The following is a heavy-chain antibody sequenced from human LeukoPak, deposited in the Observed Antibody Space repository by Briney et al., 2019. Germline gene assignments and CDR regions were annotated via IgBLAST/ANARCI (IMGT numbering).Heavy chain of an antibody. CDR3: ARNNGMDV. Sequence: GGSLRLSCAASGFIFSAYAMSWVRQAPGQGLEWVSVIGTGGETHYADSVRGRFTISRNNFKNTLYLQMNSLRAEDTALYHCARNNGMDVWGQGTTVIVSS. V-gene: IGHV3-23*01. J-gene: IGHJ6*02. CDR2: IGTGGET. CDR1: GFIFSAYA.